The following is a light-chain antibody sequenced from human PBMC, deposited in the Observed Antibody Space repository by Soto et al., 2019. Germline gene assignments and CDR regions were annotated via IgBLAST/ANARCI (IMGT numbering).Light chain of an antibody. V-gene: IGKV3-11*01. Sequence: EIVLTQSPATLSFSPGERATLSCRASQGVSRYLAWYQQKPGQAPRLLIYHASNRATGIPARFSGSGSGTDFTLTISSLEPEDFAIYYCQHHSNWLWTFGQGTKVDIK. J-gene: IGKJ1*01. CDR1: QGVSRY. CDR3: QHHSNWLWT. CDR2: HAS.